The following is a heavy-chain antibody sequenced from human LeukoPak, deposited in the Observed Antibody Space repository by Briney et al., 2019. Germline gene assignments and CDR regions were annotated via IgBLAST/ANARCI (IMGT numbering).Heavy chain of an antibody. V-gene: IGHV4-4*09. Sequence: PSETLSLTCTVSGGSISSYYWSWIRQPPGKGLECIGYIYTSGSTNYNPSLKSRVTISVDTSKNQFSLKLSSVTAADTAVYYCARRGYYYRIFDPWGREPWSPSPQ. CDR1: GGSISSYY. J-gene: IGHJ5*02. CDR3: ARRGYYYRIFDP. D-gene: IGHD3-10*01. CDR2: IYTSGST.